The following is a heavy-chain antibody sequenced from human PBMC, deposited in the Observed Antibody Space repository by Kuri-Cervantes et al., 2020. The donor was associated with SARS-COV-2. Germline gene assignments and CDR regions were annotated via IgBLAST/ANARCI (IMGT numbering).Heavy chain of an antibody. CDR2: IWYDGSNK. CDR1: GFTFSSYG. Sequence: GESLKISCAASGFTFSSYGMHWVRQAPGKGLEWVAVIWYDGSNKYYADSVKGRFTISRDNSKNTLYLQMNSLRAEDTAVYYCARDRGYGGLRYYFDYWGQGTLVTDSS. V-gene: IGHV3-33*08. CDR3: ARDRGYGGLRYYFDY. J-gene: IGHJ4*02. D-gene: IGHD5-12*01.